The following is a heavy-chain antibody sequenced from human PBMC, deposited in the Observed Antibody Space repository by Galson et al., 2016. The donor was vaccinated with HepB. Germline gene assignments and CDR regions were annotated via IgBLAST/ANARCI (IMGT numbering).Heavy chain of an antibody. CDR3: ARGPFLYSSSWYYFDY. D-gene: IGHD6-13*01. Sequence: SLRLSCAASGLTFDDHGLSWVRQVPGKGLEWVSGINWNGGSTGYADSVKGRFTISRDNAKNSLYRQMNSLRAEDTALYHCARGPFLYSSSWYYFDYWGQGALVTVSS. J-gene: IGHJ4*02. CDR2: INWNGGST. CDR1: GLTFDDHG. V-gene: IGHV3-20*01.